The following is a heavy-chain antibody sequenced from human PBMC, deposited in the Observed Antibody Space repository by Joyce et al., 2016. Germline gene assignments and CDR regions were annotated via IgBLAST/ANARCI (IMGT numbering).Heavy chain of an antibody. Sequence: QVQLVQSGTEVKKPGASVKVSCKASGYTFINYDICWVRQAPGQGLEWLGCISPNNGNTNYAQKGQGRVTGTTDTSTSTAYMELRSLRSDDTALYYCARDGGTYHFDSSAYWGQGTLVTVSS. J-gene: IGHJ4*02. V-gene: IGHV1-18*01. CDR1: GYTFINYD. CDR2: ISPNNGNT. D-gene: IGHD3-22*01. CDR3: ARDGGTYHFDSSAY.